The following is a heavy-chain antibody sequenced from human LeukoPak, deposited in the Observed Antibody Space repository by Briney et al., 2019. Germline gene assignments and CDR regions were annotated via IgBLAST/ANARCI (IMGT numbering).Heavy chain of an antibody. CDR3: ARLAAAVNFDY. J-gene: IGHJ4*02. V-gene: IGHV4-39*01. Sequence: SETLSLTCTVSGGSISSSNYYWSWIRQPPGKGLEWIGEINHSGSTNYNPSLKSRVTISVDTSKNQFSLKLSSVTAADTTVYYCARLAAAVNFDYWGQGTLVTVSS. CDR2: INHSGST. CDR1: GGSISSSNYY. D-gene: IGHD6-13*01.